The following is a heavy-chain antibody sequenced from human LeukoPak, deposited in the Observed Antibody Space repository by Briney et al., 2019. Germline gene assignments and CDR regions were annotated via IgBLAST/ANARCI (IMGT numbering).Heavy chain of an antibody. CDR1: GGTFSSHA. D-gene: IGHD3-22*01. CDR3: ARVMYYDSSGLDYAFDI. V-gene: IGHV1-69*05. Sequence: ASVKVSCKGSGGTFSSHAISWVRQAPRQRPEGMGSIIPIFGTANYEQKFQGRVTITTDESTSTAYMELSSLRSEDTAVYYCARVMYYDSSGLDYAFDIWGQGTMVTVSS. CDR2: IIPIFGTA. J-gene: IGHJ3*02.